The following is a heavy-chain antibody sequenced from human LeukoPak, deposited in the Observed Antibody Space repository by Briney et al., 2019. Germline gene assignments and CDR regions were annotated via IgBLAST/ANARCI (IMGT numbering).Heavy chain of an antibody. CDR3: ARQGMETQFDY. Sequence: SETLSLTCSVSGGSISSYYWSWIRQPPGKGLGWIGYIYYSGSTNYNPSLKSRVTISVDTSKNQFSLKLSSVTAADTAVYYCARQGMETQFDYWGQGTLVTASS. V-gene: IGHV4-59*08. D-gene: IGHD1-1*01. CDR1: GGSISSYY. J-gene: IGHJ4*02. CDR2: IYYSGST.